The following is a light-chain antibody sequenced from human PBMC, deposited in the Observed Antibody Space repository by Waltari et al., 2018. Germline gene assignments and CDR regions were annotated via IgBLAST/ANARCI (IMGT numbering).Light chain of an antibody. CDR3: QQYYSSPLSIT. CDR2: WAS. CDR1: QSFLFSSNSKNS. V-gene: IGKV4-1*01. Sequence: DIVLTQSPDSLAVSLGERATINCRSSQSFLFSSNSKNSLAWYQQKQGQPPKLLIYWASTRESGVPDRFSGSGSGTDCTLTISSLQAEDVAIYYCQQYYSSPLSITFGQGTRLEIK. J-gene: IGKJ5*01.